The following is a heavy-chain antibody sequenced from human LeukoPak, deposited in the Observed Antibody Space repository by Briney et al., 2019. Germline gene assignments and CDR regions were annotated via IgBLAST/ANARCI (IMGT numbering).Heavy chain of an antibody. D-gene: IGHD1-26*01. CDR3: GRDGSPAY. J-gene: IGHJ4*02. CDR1: GGSISSDY. CDR2: IYTGGST. Sequence: PSETLSLTCTVSGGSISSDYWTWIRQPAGKGLKWIGRIYTGGSTNYNPSLKSRVTISADTSKNQFSLKLTSVTAADTAVYYCGRDGSPAYWGQGTLVTVSS. V-gene: IGHV4-4*07.